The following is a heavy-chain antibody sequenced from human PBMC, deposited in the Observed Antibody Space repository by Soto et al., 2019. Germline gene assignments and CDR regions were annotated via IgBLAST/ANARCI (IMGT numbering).Heavy chain of an antibody. CDR1: GFTFSSYS. CDR2: ISDSSSTI. D-gene: IGHD5-18*01. Sequence: GGSLRLSCAASGFTFSSYSMNWVRQAPGKGLEWVSYISDSSSTIHYADSVKGRFTISRDNAKNSLYLQMNSQRAEDTAVYYCEGDHRGYSYGYGLGYWXQGTLDTVSS. J-gene: IGHJ4*02. CDR3: EGDHRGYSYGYGLGY. V-gene: IGHV3-48*01.